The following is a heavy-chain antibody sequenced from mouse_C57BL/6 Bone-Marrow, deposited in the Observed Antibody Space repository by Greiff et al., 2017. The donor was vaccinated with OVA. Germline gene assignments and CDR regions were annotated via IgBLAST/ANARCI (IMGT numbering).Heavy chain of an antibody. CDR2: INPSNGGT. Sequence: QVQLQQSGAELVKPGASVKISCKASGYAFSSYWMNWVKQRPGKGLEWIGNINPSNGGTNYNEKFKSKATLTVDKSSSTAYMQLSSLTSEDSAVYYCARYYGTFDYWGQGTTLTVSS. D-gene: IGHD1-1*01. J-gene: IGHJ2*01. V-gene: IGHV1-53*01. CDR3: ARYYGTFDY. CDR1: GYAFSSYW.